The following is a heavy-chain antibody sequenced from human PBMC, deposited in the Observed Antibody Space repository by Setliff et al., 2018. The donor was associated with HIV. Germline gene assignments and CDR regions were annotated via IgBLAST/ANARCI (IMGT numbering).Heavy chain of an antibody. D-gene: IGHD3-10*01. Sequence: SETLSLTCAVYGGSFSGYYWSWIRQSPGKGLEWIGEINYGRTTNYNPSLESRVTISVDTSKNQFSLRMKSMNAGDTGKYYCVRRRGPMVRGVDPSPSYYFDYWGQGTLVTVSS. CDR3: VRRRGPMVRGVDPSPSYYFDY. CDR2: INYGRTT. J-gene: IGHJ4*02. V-gene: IGHV4-34*01. CDR1: GGSFSGYY.